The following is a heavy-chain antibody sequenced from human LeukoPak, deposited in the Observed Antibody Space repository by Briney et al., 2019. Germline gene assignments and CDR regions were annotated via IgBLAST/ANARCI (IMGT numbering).Heavy chain of an antibody. CDR3: ASLKTVAAATTYYYYGIDV. CDR1: GGSISSSSYY. V-gene: IGHV4-39*01. Sequence: PSETLSLTCTVSGGSISSSSYYWGWIRQPPGKGLEWIGSIYYSGSTYYNPSLKSRVTISVDTSKNQFSLKLSSVTAADTAVYYCASLKTVAAATTYYYYGIDVWGQGTTVTVSS. D-gene: IGHD2-2*01. J-gene: IGHJ6*02. CDR2: IYYSGST.